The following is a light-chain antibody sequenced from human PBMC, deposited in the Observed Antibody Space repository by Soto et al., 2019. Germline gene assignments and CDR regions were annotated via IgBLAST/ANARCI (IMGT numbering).Light chain of an antibody. CDR2: GAS. V-gene: IGKV3-20*01. CDR1: QSVSSSY. Sequence: EIVLTQSPCTLSLSPGERATLSCRASQSVSSSYLAWYQQKPGQAPRLLIYGASSRATGIPDRFSGSGSGTDFTLTISRLEPEDFAVYYCQQYGSSPPWTFGQGNKV. CDR3: QQYGSSPPWT. J-gene: IGKJ1*01.